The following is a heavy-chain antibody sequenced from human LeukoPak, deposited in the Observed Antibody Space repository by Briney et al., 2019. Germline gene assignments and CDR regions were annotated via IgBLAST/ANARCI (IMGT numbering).Heavy chain of an antibody. CDR1: GGSFSGYY. V-gene: IGHV4-34*01. J-gene: IGHJ4*02. CDR2: INHSGST. Sequence: PSETLSLTCAVYGGSFSGYYWSWIRQPPGKGLEWIGEINHSGSTNYNPSLKSRATISVDTSKNQFPLKLSSVTAADTAVYYCASKAAAKGYFDFWGQGTLVTVSS. D-gene: IGHD6-13*01. CDR3: ASKAAAKGYFDF.